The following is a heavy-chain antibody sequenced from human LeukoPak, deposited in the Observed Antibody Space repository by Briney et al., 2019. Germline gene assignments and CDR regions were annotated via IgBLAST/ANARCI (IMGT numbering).Heavy chain of an antibody. J-gene: IGHJ4*02. Sequence: GGSLRLSCADSGFIFRSYAMSWVRQAPGKGLEWVSGISGSGASTYYADSVKGRFTISRDNSKNTLYLQMKTLRAEDTAVYYCAKAAVVIPDYWGQGTLVTVSS. D-gene: IGHD3-22*01. CDR3: AKAAVVIPDY. V-gene: IGHV3-23*01. CDR1: GFIFRSYA. CDR2: ISGSGAST.